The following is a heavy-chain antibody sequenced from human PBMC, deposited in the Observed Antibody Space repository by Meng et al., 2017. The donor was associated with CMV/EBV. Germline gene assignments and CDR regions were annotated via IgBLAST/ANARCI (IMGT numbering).Heavy chain of an antibody. CDR2: IHHSGTT. D-gene: IGHD2-2*01. CDR3: ARDLGHCSSTSCSDY. Sequence: GSLRLSCAVSGDSITSSNWWSWVRQPPGEGLEWIGEIHHSGTTYYNPSLKSRVTISVDTSKNQFSLKLSSVTAADTAVYYCARDLGHCSSTSCSDYWGQGTLVTVSS. V-gene: IGHV4-4*02. J-gene: IGHJ4*02. CDR1: GDSITSSNW.